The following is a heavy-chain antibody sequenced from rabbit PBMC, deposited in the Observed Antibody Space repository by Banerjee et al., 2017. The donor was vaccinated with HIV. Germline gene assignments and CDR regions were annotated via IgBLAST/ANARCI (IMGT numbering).Heavy chain of an antibody. CDR2: INTSSGNT. CDR1: GFTLSSYW. J-gene: IGHJ4*01. Sequence: QSLEESGGDLVKPEGSLTLTCTASGFTLSSYWMWWVRQAPGKGLEWIACINTSSGNTVYATWAKGRFTISKTSWTTVTLQMTSLTAADTATYFCARESGSAGAGYALWGQGTLVTVS. CDR3: ARESGSAGAGYAL. D-gene: IGHD6-1*01. V-gene: IGHV1S40*01.